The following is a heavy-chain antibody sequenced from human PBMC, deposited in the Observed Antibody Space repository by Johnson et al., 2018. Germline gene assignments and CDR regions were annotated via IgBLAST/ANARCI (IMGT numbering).Heavy chain of an antibody. Sequence: VQLVESGAEVKKPGSSVKVSCKASGGTFSSYAISWVRQAPGQGLEWMGGLIPIFGTANYAQKFQGRVTITADESTGTAYMELSSLRSEDTAVCYCARPTVVSRTYYGMDVWGQGTTVIVSS. CDR2: LIPIFGTA. J-gene: IGHJ6*02. CDR3: ARPTVVSRTYYGMDV. CDR1: GGTFSSYA. V-gene: IGHV1-69*01. D-gene: IGHD4-23*01.